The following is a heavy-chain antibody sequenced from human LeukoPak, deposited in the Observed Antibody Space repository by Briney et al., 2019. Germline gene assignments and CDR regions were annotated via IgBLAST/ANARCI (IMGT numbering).Heavy chain of an antibody. CDR1: GGSISSYY. CDR3: TRHRAWGHFDS. D-gene: IGHD7-27*01. Sequence: SETLSLTCTVSGGSISSYYWSWIRQPAGKGLEWIGRIYTSGSTNYNPSLKSRVTMSVDTSKNQFSLKLSSVTAADTAVYYCTRHRAWGHFDSWDQRTLVTVPS. J-gene: IGHJ4*02. V-gene: IGHV4-4*07. CDR2: IYTSGST.